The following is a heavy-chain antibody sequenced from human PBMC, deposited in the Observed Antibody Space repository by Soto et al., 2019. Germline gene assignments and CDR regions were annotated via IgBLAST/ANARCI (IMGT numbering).Heavy chain of an antibody. CDR2: IVVGSGNT. CDR1: GFTFTSSA. V-gene: IGHV1-58*01. Sequence: SVKVSCKASGFTFTSSAVQWVRQARGQRLEWIGWIVVGSGNTNYAQKFQERVTITRDMSTGTAYMELSSLRSEDTAVYYCAADAGDSGSYSYYYGMDVWGQGTTVTVSS. J-gene: IGHJ6*02. D-gene: IGHD1-26*01. CDR3: AADAGDSGSYSYYYGMDV.